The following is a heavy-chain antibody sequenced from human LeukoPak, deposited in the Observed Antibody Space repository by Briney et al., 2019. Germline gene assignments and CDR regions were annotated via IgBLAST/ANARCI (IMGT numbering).Heavy chain of an antibody. CDR1: GGTFSSYA. CDR3: TSLGYCSSTSCYTARNWFDP. CDR2: NIPIFGTA. Sequence: ASVKVSCKASGGTFSSYAISWVRQAPGQGLEWMGGNIPIFGTANYAQKFQGRVTITADESTSTAYMELSSLRSEDTAVYYCTSLGYCSSTSCYTARNWFDPWGQGTLVTVSS. V-gene: IGHV1-69*13. D-gene: IGHD2-2*02. J-gene: IGHJ5*02.